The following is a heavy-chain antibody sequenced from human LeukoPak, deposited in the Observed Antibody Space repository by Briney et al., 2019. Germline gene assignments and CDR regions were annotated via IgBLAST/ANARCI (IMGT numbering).Heavy chain of an antibody. CDR3: ARSRIYDYVWGSYRKGDAFDI. Sequence: PSETLSLTCAVYGGSFSGYYWSWIRQPAGKGLEWIGRIYTSGSTNYNPSLKSRVTMSVDTSKNQFSLKLSSVTAADTAVYYCARSRIYDYVWGSYRKGDAFDIWGQGTMVTVSS. J-gene: IGHJ3*02. D-gene: IGHD3-16*02. CDR2: IYTSGST. CDR1: GGSFSGYY. V-gene: IGHV4-59*10.